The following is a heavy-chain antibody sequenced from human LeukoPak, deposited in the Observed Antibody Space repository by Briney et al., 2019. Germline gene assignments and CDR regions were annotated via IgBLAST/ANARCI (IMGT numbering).Heavy chain of an antibody. Sequence: GGSLRLSCAASEFPFSNYGMSWVRQAPGKGLEWVSSISTSGGSTYYADSVKGRFTISRDNSKDTLYLQMNSLRAEDTAVYYCARGHYYGSGSYSPWGQGTLVTVSS. D-gene: IGHD3-10*01. J-gene: IGHJ5*02. CDR2: ISTSGGST. V-gene: IGHV3-23*01. CDR3: ARGHYYGSGSYSP. CDR1: EFPFSNYG.